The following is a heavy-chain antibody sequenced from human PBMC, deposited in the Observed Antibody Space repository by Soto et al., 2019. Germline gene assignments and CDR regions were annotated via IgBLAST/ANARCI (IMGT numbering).Heavy chain of an antibody. CDR1: GSSISSSSYY. D-gene: IGHD1-1*01. V-gene: IGHV4-39*01. CDR2: IYYSGST. Sequence: PSETLSLTCTVSGSSISSSSYYWGWIRQPPGKGLEWIGSIYYSGSTYYNPSLKSRVTISVDTSKNQFSLKLSSVTAADTAVYYCARRAEGYSPDYNWFDPWGQGTLVTVSS. CDR3: ARRAEGYSPDYNWFDP. J-gene: IGHJ5*02.